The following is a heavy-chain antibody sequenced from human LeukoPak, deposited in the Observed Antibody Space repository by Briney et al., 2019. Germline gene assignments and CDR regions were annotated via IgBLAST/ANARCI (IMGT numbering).Heavy chain of an antibody. J-gene: IGHJ3*02. CDR3: ARRGRGGYNYAFDI. V-gene: IGHV3-33*01. CDR2: IWYDGSNK. CDR1: GFTFSSYG. Sequence: PGGSLRLSCAASGFTFSSYGMHWVRQAPGKGLEWVAVIWYDGSNKYYADSVKGRFTISRDNSKNTLYLQMNSLRAEDTAVYYCARRGRGGYNYAFDIWGQGTMVTVSS. D-gene: IGHD5-24*01.